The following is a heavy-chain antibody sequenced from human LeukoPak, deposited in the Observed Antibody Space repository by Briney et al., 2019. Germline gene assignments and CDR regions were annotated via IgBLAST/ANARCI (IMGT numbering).Heavy chain of an antibody. J-gene: IGHJ3*02. Sequence: RAGGSLRLSCAASGFTFSSYSMNWVRQAPGKGLEWVSYFSSSSSTIYYADSVKGRFTISRDNAKNSLYLQMNSLRAEDTAVYYCAREPAGGYKLELRGGPLDAFDIWGQGTMVTVSS. V-gene: IGHV3-48*01. CDR3: AREPAGGYKLELRGGPLDAFDI. CDR1: GFTFSSYS. CDR2: FSSSSSTI. D-gene: IGHD1-7*01.